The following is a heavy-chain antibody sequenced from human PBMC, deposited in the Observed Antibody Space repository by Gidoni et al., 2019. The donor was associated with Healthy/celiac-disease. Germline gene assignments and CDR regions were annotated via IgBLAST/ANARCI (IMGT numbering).Heavy chain of an antibody. CDR3: ARGGRYYDSSGYYPGY. CDR1: GCYFSSYS. J-gene: IGHJ4*02. CDR2: ISSSSSTI. D-gene: IGHD3-22*01. Sequence: EVQLVESGGGLVQPGGSLRLSCAASGCYFSSYSMNWVRQAPGKGLELVSYISSSSSTIYYADSVKGRFTISRDNAKNSLYLQMNSLRAEDTAVYYCARGGRYYDSSGYYPGYWGQGTLVTVSS. V-gene: IGHV3-48*01.